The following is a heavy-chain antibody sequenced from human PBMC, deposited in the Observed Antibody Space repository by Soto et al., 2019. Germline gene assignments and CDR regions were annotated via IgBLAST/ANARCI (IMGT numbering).Heavy chain of an antibody. D-gene: IGHD2-21*01. J-gene: IGHJ6*02. CDR1: GFPFNSYW. CDR2: IKGDGSEK. CDR3: ARDPYNYGDYGYGMDV. Sequence: GGSLRLSCAVSGFPFNSYWMSWVRQAPGKGLEWVANIKGDGSEKVYVNSVKGRFTTSRDNVENSLFLQMNSLRADDAAVYYCARDPYNYGDYGYGMDVWGQGTTVTVSS. V-gene: IGHV3-7*05.